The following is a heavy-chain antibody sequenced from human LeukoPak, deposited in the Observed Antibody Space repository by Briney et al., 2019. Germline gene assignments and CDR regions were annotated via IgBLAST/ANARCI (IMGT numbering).Heavy chain of an antibody. J-gene: IGHJ4*02. D-gene: IGHD6-13*01. CDR1: GSTFSSYA. CDR2: ISGSGGST. V-gene: IGHV3-23*01. Sequence: GGSLRLSCAASGSTFSSYAMSWVRQAPGKGLEWVSAISGSGGSTYYADSVKGRFTISRDNSKSTLYLQMNSLRAEDTAVYYCARDVGQQLVDYWGQGTLVTVSS. CDR3: ARDVGQQLVDY.